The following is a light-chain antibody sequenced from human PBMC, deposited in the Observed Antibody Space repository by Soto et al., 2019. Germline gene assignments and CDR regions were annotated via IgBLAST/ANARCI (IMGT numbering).Light chain of an antibody. J-gene: IGKJ2*01. CDR2: GAS. CDR1: QTVGYN. V-gene: IGKV3-15*01. CDR3: QHSYT. Sequence: EVVMTQSPATLYVAPGERVTLSCRASQTVGYNLAWYQHKPGQAPRLLIYGASTRVTGIPTRFSGSGSGTEFTLTISSLQCEDFAIYYCQHSYTFGQGTKLEIK.